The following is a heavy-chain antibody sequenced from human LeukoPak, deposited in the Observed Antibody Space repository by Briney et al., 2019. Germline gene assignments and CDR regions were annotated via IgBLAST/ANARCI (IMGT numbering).Heavy chain of an antibody. CDR1: GFTFSSYA. J-gene: IGHJ4*02. D-gene: IGHD3-22*01. CDR3: AKDLNYYDSSGYYSHFDY. Sequence: GGSLRLSCAASGFTFSSYAMSWVRQAPGKGLEWVSAISGSGGSTYYADSVKGRFTISRDNSKNTLYLQMNSLRAEDTAVYYCAKDLNYYDSSGYYSHFDYWGQGTLVTVSS. CDR2: ISGSGGST. V-gene: IGHV3-23*01.